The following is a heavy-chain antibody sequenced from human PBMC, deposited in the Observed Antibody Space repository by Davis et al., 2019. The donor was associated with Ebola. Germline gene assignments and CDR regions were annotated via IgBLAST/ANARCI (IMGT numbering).Heavy chain of an antibody. J-gene: IGHJ4*02. CDR2: IYYSGST. CDR1: GGSISSGGYY. V-gene: IGHV4-31*03. D-gene: IGHD3-10*01. Sequence: MPSETLSLTCTVSGGSISSGGYYWSWIRQHPGKGLEWIGYIYYSGSTYYNPSLKSRVTISVDTSKNQFSLKLSSVTAADTAVYYCARVNTMVREAMDYWGQGTLVTVSS. CDR3: ARVNTMVREAMDY.